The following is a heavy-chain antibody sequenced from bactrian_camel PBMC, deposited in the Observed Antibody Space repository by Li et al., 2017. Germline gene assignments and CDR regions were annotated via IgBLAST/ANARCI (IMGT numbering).Heavy chain of an antibody. CDR1: GFAFSTYA. D-gene: IGHD1*01. V-gene: IGHV3S40*01. CDR3: TAQRELERGRCSVSWPNTY. Sequence: VQLVESGGGLVQPGGSLRLSCAASGFAFSTYAVNWVRQAPGKGLEWISTADSGRGSTYYTDSVKGRFTISHDNAKNTLYLQMNDLKIEDTAVYTCTAQRELERGRCSVSWPNTYRGQGTQVTVS. J-gene: IGHJ4*01. CDR2: ADSGRGST.